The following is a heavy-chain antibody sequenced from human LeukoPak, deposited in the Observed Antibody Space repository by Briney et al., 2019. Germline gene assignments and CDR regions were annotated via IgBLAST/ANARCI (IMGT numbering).Heavy chain of an antibody. CDR1: GGSISSSSYY. Sequence: SSETLSLTCTVSGGSISSSSYYWGWIRQPPGKGLEWIGSTYYSGSTYYNPSLKSRVTISVDTSKNQFSLKLSSVTAADTAVYYCARIAAAQGADYWGQGTLVTVSS. J-gene: IGHJ4*02. CDR2: TYYSGST. D-gene: IGHD6-13*01. V-gene: IGHV4-39*01. CDR3: ARIAAAQGADY.